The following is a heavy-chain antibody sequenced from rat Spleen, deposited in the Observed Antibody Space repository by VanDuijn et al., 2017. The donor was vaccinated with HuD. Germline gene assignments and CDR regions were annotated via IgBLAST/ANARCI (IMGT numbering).Heavy chain of an antibody. V-gene: IGHV2-47*01. CDR2: IWSHGGI. CDR1: GLSLTSNS. J-gene: IGHJ2*01. D-gene: IGHD1-12*02. Sequence: QVQLKESGPGLVQPSQTLSLTCTVSGLSLTSNSISWIRQPPGKGLEWMGVIWSHGGIDYNSAIKSRLSISRDTSKSQVFLKMNSLRTEDIATYYGARDGGDYWGQGVMVTVSS. CDR3: ARDGGDY.